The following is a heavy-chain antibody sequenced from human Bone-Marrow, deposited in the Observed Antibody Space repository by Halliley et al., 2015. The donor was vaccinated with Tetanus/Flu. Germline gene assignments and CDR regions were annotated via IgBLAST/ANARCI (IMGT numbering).Heavy chain of an antibody. J-gene: IGHJ3*01. CDR2: ISGSDGAT. V-gene: IGHV3-23*01. D-gene: IGHD3-10*01. CDR3: AKDVFVAASGDAFDA. Sequence: SSISGSDGATNSADSVKGRFTISRDNSANTLFLQMNTLRAEDTAVYYCAKDVFVAASGDAFDAWGQGTVVTVSS.